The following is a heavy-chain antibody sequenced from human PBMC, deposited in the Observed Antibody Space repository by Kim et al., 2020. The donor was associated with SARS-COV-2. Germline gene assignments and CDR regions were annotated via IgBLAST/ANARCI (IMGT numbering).Heavy chain of an antibody. CDR3: ANEPHYYGSGSSRH. V-gene: IGHV3-43*01. J-gene: IGHJ4*02. D-gene: IGHD3-10*01. Sequence: YSDSVKGRFTISRDNSKNSLYLQMNSLRTEDTALYYCANEPHYYGSGSSRHWGQGTLVTVSS.